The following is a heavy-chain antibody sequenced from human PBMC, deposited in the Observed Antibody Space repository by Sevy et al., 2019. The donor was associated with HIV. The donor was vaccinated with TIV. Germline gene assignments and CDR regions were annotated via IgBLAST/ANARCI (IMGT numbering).Heavy chain of an antibody. D-gene: IGHD2-8*01. CDR1: GFACYDYS. J-gene: IGHJ4*02. CDR3: AREGCTRPHDY. CDR2: LSFGCGKI. V-gene: IGHV3-23*01. Sequence: GGSLRLSCAASGFACYDYSMSWIRQAPGKGLEWVATLSFGCGKINYADSVEGRFTISRDNSKNSFYLQMDNLRVEDTALYYCAREGCTRPHDYWGQGTRVTVSS.